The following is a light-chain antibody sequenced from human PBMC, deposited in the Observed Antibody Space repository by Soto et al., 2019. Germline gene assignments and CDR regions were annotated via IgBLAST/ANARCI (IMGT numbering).Light chain of an antibody. J-gene: IGLJ2*01. Sequence: QSVLTQPPSASGTPGQRVTISCSGSSSNIGSNYVYWYQQLPGTAPKLLIYRNNQRPSGVPDRFSGSKSGTSASLAISGLRSEDEADYYCAAWDDSLSGFVVFGGGTNHRP. CDR1: SSNIGSNY. CDR3: AAWDDSLSGFVV. V-gene: IGLV1-47*01. CDR2: RNN.